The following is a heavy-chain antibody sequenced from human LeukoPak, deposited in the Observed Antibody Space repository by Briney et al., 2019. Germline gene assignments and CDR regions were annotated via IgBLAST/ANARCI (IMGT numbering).Heavy chain of an antibody. CDR3: ARSSELRRIDY. CDR1: GYTFTSYD. V-gene: IGHV1-8*01. J-gene: IGHJ4*02. D-gene: IGHD1-7*01. Sequence: ASVKVSCKASGYTFTSYDINWVQQATGQGLEWMGWMNPNSGNTGYAQEFKGRVTITRNTSISTAYMELSHLRFEDTAVYFCARSSELRRIDYWGQGTLVTVSS. CDR2: MNPNSGNT.